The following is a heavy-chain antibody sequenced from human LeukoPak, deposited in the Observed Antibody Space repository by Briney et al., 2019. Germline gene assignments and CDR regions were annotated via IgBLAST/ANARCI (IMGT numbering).Heavy chain of an antibody. CDR2: ISWDGGST. Sequence: GGSLRLSCAASGFTFDDYAMHWVRQAPGKGLEWVSLISWDGGSTYYADSVKGRFTISRDNSKNSLYLQMNSLRAEDTALYYCAKDIYLSPRITLPEDAFDIWGQGTMVTVSS. V-gene: IGHV3-43D*03. J-gene: IGHJ3*02. CDR3: AKDIYLSPRITLPEDAFDI. CDR1: GFTFDDYA. D-gene: IGHD3-10*01.